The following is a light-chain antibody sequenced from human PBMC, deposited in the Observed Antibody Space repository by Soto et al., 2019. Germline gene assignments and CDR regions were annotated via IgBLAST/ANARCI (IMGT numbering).Light chain of an antibody. CDR2: DAS. CDR1: ENIRNW. CDR3: QKYNGY. V-gene: IGKV1-5*01. J-gene: IGKJ1*01. Sequence: DVQMAQSPSTLSASVGDRVTITCRTRENIRNWLAWYQQKPGKAPKVLIYDASSLESGVPSRFSGSGSGTEFTLTISSLQPDDFAIYYCQKYNGYFGQGTKVDIK.